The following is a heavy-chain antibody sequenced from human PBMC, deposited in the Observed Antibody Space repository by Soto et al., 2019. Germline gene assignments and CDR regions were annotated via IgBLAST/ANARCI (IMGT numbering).Heavy chain of an antibody. V-gene: IGHV3-9*01. CDR2: ITWSSGYI. CDR1: GFSFDDYA. Sequence: GGSLRLSCAACGFSFDDYAMHWVRQAPGRGLEWVSGITWSSGYIGYADSVKGRFTISKDNAKNSLYLKMNSLRPEDTAVYYCAKGTYDSSGYYTAPDYWGQGTLVTVSS. J-gene: IGHJ4*02. D-gene: IGHD3-22*01. CDR3: AKGTYDSSGYYTAPDY.